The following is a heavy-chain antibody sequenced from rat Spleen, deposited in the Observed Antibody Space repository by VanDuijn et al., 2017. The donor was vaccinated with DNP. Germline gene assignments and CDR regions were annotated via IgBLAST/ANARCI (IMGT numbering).Heavy chain of an antibody. D-gene: IGHD1-4*01. J-gene: IGHJ2*01. CDR1: GFSFSDYY. CDR3: TTRSYPGILTY. Sequence: EVQLVESGGGLVQPGGSLKLSCAASGFSFSDYYMAWVRQAPKKGLEWVATISYDGSSTYYRDSVKGRFTISRNNAKSTLYLQMDSLRSEDTATYYCTTRSYPGILTYWGQGVMVTVSS. CDR2: ISYDGSST. V-gene: IGHV5-7*01.